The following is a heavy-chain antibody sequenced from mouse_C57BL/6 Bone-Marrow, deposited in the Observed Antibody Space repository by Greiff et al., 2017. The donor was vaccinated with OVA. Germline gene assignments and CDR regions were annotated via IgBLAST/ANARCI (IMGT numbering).Heavy chain of an antibody. Sequence: QVQPQQSGAELARPGASVKLSCKASGYTFTSYGISWVKQRTGQGLEWIGEIYPRSGNTYYNEKFKGKATLTADKSSSTAYMELRSLTSEDSAVYFCARRGFYYGSSYGFAYWGQGTLVTVSA. J-gene: IGHJ3*01. CDR3: ARRGFYYGSSYGFAY. CDR2: IYPRSGNT. V-gene: IGHV1-81*01. D-gene: IGHD1-1*01. CDR1: GYTFTSYG.